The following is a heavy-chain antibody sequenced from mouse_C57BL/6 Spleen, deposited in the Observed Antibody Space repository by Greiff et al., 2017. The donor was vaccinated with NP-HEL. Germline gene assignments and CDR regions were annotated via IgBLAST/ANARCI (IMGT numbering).Heavy chain of an antibody. Sequence: QVQLQQSGPELVKPGASVKISCKASGYAFSSSWMNWVKQRPGKGLEWIGRIYPGDGDTNYNGKFKGKATLTADKSSSPAYMQLSSLTSEDSAVYFCARTPGRYFDYWGQGTTLTVSS. CDR3: ARTPGRYFDY. CDR1: GYAFSSSW. CDR2: IYPGDGDT. J-gene: IGHJ2*01. V-gene: IGHV1-82*01.